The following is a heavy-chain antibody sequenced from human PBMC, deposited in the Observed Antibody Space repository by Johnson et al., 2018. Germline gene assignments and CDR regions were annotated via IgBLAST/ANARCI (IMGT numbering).Heavy chain of an antibody. Sequence: EVQLVEAGGGVVRPGGSLRLSCAASGFIFADYGMAWVRQAPGTGLEWVSGISWNSGTIGYADSVKGRFTISRDNAKNPMYLQMNSLRAEDTAVYYWARGSDWFDPWGQGTLVTVSS. CDR2: ISWNSGTI. CDR1: GFIFADYG. V-gene: IGHV3-20*04. CDR3: ARGSDWFDP. J-gene: IGHJ5*02.